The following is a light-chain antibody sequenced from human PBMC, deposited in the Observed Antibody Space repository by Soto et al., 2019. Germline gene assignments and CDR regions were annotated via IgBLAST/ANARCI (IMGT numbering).Light chain of an antibody. Sequence: EIVLTQSPATLSLSPGERVTLSCRASQSVSNSLAWYQQKPGQPPRLLIYDVSNRATGIPARFSGSGSGTDFTLTITSLEPEYFAVYFCHQRYNWPRVTCGQGTQLEIK. CDR3: HQRYNWPRVT. CDR2: DVS. J-gene: IGKJ5*01. V-gene: IGKV3-11*01. CDR1: QSVSNS.